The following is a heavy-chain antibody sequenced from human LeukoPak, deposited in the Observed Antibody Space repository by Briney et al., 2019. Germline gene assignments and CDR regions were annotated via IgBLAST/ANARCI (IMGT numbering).Heavy chain of an antibody. CDR1: GFTFGSYW. D-gene: IGHD2-2*01. J-gene: IGHJ4*02. CDR2: INSDGSST. V-gene: IGHV3-74*01. Sequence: GGSWKLPGPAFGFTFGSYWRHWVRQAPGRGLVWVSRINSDGSSTSYADSVKGRFTISRDNAKNTLYLQMNSLRAEDTAVYYCARAGPVPHWGQGTLVTVSS. CDR3: ARAGPVPH.